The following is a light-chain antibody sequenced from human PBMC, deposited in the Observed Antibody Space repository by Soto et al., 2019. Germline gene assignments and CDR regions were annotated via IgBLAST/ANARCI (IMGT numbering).Light chain of an antibody. CDR2: DVS. V-gene: IGKV3-11*01. J-gene: IGKJ1*01. CDR1: QSVSSS. CDR3: QQRSIWPSLS. Sequence: EIVLTQSPATLSFAPGERATLSCSTSQSVSSSLAWYQQKPGQAPRLLMHDVSNRATGIPARFSGSGSVTDCSITISSLEPEDFAVYYCQQRSIWPSLSFGQGTKV.